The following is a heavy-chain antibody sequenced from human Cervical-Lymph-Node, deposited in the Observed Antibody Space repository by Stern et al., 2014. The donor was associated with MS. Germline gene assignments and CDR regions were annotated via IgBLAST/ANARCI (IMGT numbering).Heavy chain of an antibody. CDR2: ISSTRDI. CDR1: GFTFSGYS. Sequence: VQLVESGGGLVQPGGSLRLSCAASGFTFSGYSMNWVRQAPGKGLEFLSYISSTRDIYYADSVRGRFTISRDNAKNSVYLQMNSLRADDTALYYCVRDFQWGFDYWGQGTQVTVSS. J-gene: IGHJ4*02. D-gene: IGHD1-26*01. V-gene: IGHV3-48*01. CDR3: VRDFQWGFDY.